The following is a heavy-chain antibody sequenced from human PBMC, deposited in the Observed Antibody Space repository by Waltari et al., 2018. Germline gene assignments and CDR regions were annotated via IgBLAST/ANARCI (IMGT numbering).Heavy chain of an antibody. CDR2: IRREPYNYAT. J-gene: IGHJ4*02. Sequence: EVQVVESGGGLVQPGGSLKLACTTSGFIFSGHSIHWVRQPSGKGLEWVGRIRREPYNYATAYSASVKGRFTISRDDSKNTAFLQMNSLMTEDTAVYYCSGGEVTGTDFWGQGTLVTVSS. CDR3: SGGEVTGTDF. V-gene: IGHV3-73*01. D-gene: IGHD6-19*01. CDR1: GFIFSGHS.